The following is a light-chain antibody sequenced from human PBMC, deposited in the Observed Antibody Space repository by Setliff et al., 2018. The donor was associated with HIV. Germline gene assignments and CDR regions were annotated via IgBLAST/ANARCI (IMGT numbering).Light chain of an antibody. CDR1: KLGDRY. V-gene: IGLV3-1*01. CDR2: QDS. J-gene: IGLJ2*01. Sequence: SYELTQPPSVSVSPGQTASVTCSGHKLGDRYVSWYQQKPGQSPVLVMYQDSKQPSAIPERFSGSNSGDRATLTISGTQPVDGADYYCQAWDSRTVVLGGGTKVTVL. CDR3: QAWDSRTVV.